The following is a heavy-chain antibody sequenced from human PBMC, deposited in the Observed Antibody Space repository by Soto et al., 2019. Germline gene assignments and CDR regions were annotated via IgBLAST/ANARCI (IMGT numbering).Heavy chain of an antibody. CDR2: MNPNNGKT. CDR3: ARDQGDTYYYYYGMDV. J-gene: IGHJ6*02. Sequence: ASVKVSCKASGYTFTSYDINWVRQATGQGLEWMGWMNPNNGKTDYAQKFQGRVTITADESTSTAYMELSSLRSEDTAVYYCARDQGDTYYYYYGMDVWGQGTAVTVSS. V-gene: IGHV1-8*01. D-gene: IGHD3-16*01. CDR1: GYTFTSYD.